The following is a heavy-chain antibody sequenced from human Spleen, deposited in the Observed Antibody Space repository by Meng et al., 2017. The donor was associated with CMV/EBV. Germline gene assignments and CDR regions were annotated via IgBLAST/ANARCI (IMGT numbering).Heavy chain of an antibody. CDR2: IYYSGST. CDR3: AREPTVTTLGNWFDP. CDR1: GGSISSYY. J-gene: IGHJ5*02. D-gene: IGHD4-17*01. V-gene: IGHV4-59*10. Sequence: QGQLQPWGTGLLKPSETLSLTCTVSGGSISSYYWSWIRQPAGKGLEWIGSIYYSGSTYYNPSLKSRVTISVDTSKNQFSLKLSSVTAADTAVYYCAREPTVTTLGNWFDPWGQGTLVTVSS.